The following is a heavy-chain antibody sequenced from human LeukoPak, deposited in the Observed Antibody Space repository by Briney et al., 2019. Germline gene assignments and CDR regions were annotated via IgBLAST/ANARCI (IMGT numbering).Heavy chain of an antibody. Sequence: SETLSLTCTVSGGSVSNYYWSWIRQPPGKGLEWIGYTYYNERSNYNPALKSRVTFSVDTSKNQFSLQLASVTAADTAVYYCARSALDNTRFYYVPFDYWGLGALVTVSS. CDR2: TYYNERS. D-gene: IGHD3-22*01. J-gene: IGHJ4*02. V-gene: IGHV4-59*02. CDR3: ARSALDNTRFYYVPFDY. CDR1: GGSVSNYY.